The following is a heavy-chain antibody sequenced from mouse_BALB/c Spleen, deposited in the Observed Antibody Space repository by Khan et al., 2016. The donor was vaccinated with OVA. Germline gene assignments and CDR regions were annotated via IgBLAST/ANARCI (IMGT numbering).Heavy chain of an antibody. J-gene: IGHJ3*01. V-gene: IGHV3-2*02. CDR1: GYSITSDYA. Sequence: VQLQQSGPGLVKPSQSLSLTCTVTGYSITSDYAWNWIRQFPGNKLEWMGYIHYSGSTSYIPSLKSRISITRDTSKNQFFLHLNSVTSEDTATYYVARGRAYWGQGTLVTVSA. CDR2: IHYSGST. D-gene: IGHD3-3*01. CDR3: ARGRAY.